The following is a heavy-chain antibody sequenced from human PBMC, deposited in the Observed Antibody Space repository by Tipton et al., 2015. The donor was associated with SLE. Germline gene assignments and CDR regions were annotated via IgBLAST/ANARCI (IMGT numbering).Heavy chain of an antibody. CDR1: GVSISRGSYF. J-gene: IGHJ4*02. D-gene: IGHD4-17*01. CDR2: TFSTGIT. Sequence: TLSLTCSVSGVSISRGSYFWTWFRQPAGKGLEWVGHTFSTGITDYNPSLKSRVSISADTSKNQFSLNLDSMTAADTAVYYCARDSHTDYGDFYVDSWGQGTLVTVSS. V-gene: IGHV4-61*09. CDR3: ARDSHTDYGDFYVDS.